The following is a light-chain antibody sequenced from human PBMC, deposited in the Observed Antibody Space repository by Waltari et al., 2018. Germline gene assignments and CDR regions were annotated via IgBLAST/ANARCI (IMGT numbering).Light chain of an antibody. J-gene: IGLJ3*02. Sequence: QSVLTQAPSVSGAPGQRVTISCTAGDPNTASFGFNWYQHLPGRVPKLLIYENTNRPSGVPDRFSGSKSGTSASLAIEGLQPEDEGDYYCQSYDNSLRGSVLFGGGTKVTV. CDR3: QSYDNSLRGSVL. CDR1: DPNTASFG. V-gene: IGLV1-40*01. CDR2: ENT.